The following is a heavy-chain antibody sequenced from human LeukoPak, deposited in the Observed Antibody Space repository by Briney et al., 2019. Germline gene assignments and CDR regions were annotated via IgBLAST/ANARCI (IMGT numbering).Heavy chain of an antibody. Sequence: PSETLSLTCTVSGGSISSSSYYWGWIRQPPGKGLEWIGSIYYSGSTYYNPSLKSRVTISVDTSKNQFSLKLSSVTAADTAVYYCAREAIAAAIHYFDYWGQGTLVTVSS. V-gene: IGHV4-39*07. CDR3: AREAIAAAIHYFDY. J-gene: IGHJ4*02. CDR1: GGSISSSSYY. D-gene: IGHD6-13*01. CDR2: IYYSGST.